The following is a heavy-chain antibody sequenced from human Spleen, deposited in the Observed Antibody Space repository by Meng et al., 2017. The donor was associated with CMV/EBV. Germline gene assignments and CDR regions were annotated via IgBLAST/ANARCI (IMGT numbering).Heavy chain of an antibody. CDR3: ARGIFGVVDY. D-gene: IGHD3-3*01. Sequence: SETLSLTCTVSGGSISSYYWSWIRQPPGKGLEWIGSIRYSGSTYYNPSLKSRVTISVDTSKNQFSLKLTSVTAADTAVYYCARGIFGVVDYWGQGTLVTVSS. J-gene: IGHJ4*02. V-gene: IGHV4-59*08. CDR2: IRYSGST. CDR1: GGSISSYY.